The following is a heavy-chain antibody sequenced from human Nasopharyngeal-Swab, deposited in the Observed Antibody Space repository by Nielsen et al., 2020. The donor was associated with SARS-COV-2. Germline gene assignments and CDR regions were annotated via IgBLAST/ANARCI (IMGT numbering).Heavy chain of an antibody. V-gene: IGHV4-59*13. CDR2: IYYSGSI. D-gene: IGHD3-22*01. CDR3: ARVTGSSGYYDYYYGMDV. CDR1: GGSISSYY. Sequence: SETLSLTCTVSGGSISSYYCSWIRQPPGKGLEWIGYIYYSGSIKYNPSLKSRVTISVDTSKNQFSLKLSSVTAADTAVYYCARVTGSSGYYDYYYGMDVWGQGTTVTVSS. J-gene: IGHJ6*02.